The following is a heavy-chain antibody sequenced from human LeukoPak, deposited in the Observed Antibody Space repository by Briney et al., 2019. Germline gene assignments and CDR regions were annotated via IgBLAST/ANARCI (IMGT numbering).Heavy chain of an antibody. V-gene: IGHV4-59*01. D-gene: IGHD5-18*01. CDR1: GFTFSDYY. J-gene: IGHJ3*02. Sequence: PGGSLRLSCAASGFTFSDYYWSWIRQPPGKGLEWIRYIYYSGSTNYNPSLKSRVTISVDTSKNQFSLKLSSVTAADTAVYYCARAGWLMNAFDIWGQGTMVTVSS. CDR2: IYYSGST. CDR3: ARAGWLMNAFDI.